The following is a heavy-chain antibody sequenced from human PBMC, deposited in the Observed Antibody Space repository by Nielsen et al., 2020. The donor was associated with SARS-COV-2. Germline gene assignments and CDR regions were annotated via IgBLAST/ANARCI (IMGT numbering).Heavy chain of an antibody. CDR3: ARRTDYYDSSGYYYLSGWFDP. D-gene: IGHD3-22*01. CDR1: GYSFTSYW. V-gene: IGHV5-51*01. Sequence: GESLKISCTGSGYSFTSYWIGWVRQMPGKGLEWIGIIYPGDSDTRYSPSFQGQVTISADKSISTAYLQWSSLKASDTAMYYCARRTDYYDSSGYYYLSGWFDPWGQGTLVTVSS. J-gene: IGHJ5*02. CDR2: IYPGDSDT.